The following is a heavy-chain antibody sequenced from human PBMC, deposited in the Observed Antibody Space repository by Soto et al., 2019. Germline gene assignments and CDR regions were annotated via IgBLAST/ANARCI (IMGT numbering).Heavy chain of an antibody. D-gene: IGHD2-15*01. CDR1: GYSFTSYW. CDR2: IDPSDSYT. J-gene: IGHJ6*02. Sequence: PGESLKISCKGSGYSFTSYWISWVRQMPGKGLEWMGRIDPSDSYTNYSPSFQGHVTISADKSISTAYLQWSSLKASDTAMYYCARLAAYCSGGSCYSYGMDVWGQGTTVTVSS. CDR3: ARLAAYCSGGSCYSYGMDV. V-gene: IGHV5-10-1*01.